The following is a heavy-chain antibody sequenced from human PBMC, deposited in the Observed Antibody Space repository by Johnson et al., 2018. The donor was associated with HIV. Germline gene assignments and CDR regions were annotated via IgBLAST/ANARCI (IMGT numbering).Heavy chain of an antibody. Sequence: VQLVESGGGLVQPGGSLRLSCAASGFTFSSYWMSWVRQAPGKGLEWVANIKQDGSEKYYVHSVKGRFTISRDNAKNSLYLQMNSLRAEDTAVYYCARDGPWLQSQRDAFDIWGQGTMVTVSS. V-gene: IGHV3-7*01. CDR2: IKQDGSEK. CDR1: GFTFSSYW. J-gene: IGHJ3*02. CDR3: ARDGPWLQSQRDAFDI. D-gene: IGHD5-24*01.